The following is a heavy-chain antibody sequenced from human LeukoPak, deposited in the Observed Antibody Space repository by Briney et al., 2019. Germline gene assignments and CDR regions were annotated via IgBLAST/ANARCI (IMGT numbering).Heavy chain of an antibody. J-gene: IGHJ2*01. Sequence: SETLSLTCTVSGGSISSSRYYWGCIREPPGKGLEWIGTIFYSGRPHHNPPLKTRVTISVDTSKNQFSLNLSPVTAADRALYYCARHVPSDLPIVVVTSDWYFDLWGRGTLVTVSS. CDR2: IFYSGRP. D-gene: IGHD2-21*02. CDR1: GGSISSSRYY. V-gene: IGHV4-39*01. CDR3: ARHVPSDLPIVVVTSDWYFDL.